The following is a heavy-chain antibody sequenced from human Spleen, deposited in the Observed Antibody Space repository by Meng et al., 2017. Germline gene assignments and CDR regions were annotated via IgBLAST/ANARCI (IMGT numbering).Heavy chain of an antibody. D-gene: IGHD3-10*01. CDR3: LRGSGGSV. V-gene: IGHV4-4*02. J-gene: IGHJ1*01. CDR2: IPHRGSS. CDR1: GGYIRNSNW. Sequence: QLQLQESGSGLMKPSQTLSLTCAVSGGYIRNSNWWSWVRQPPGKTLEWIGEIPHRGSSAYNPSLKSRVSMSIDKSKNQFSLKLTSVTAADTAVYHCLRGSGGSVWGQGTLVTVSS.